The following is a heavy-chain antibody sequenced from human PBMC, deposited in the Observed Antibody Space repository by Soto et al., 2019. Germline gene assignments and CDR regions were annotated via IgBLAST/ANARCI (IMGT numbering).Heavy chain of an antibody. Sequence: HPGGSLRLSCVASGFSFDDFVMNWVRQRPGKGLEWVSSVSWNSGAKLYADSVKDRFAISRDSAKKSVYLQMNSLRPDDTAFYYCAKGVATAVPALDYWGQGTLVTVSS. CDR2: VSWNSGAK. CDR3: AKGVATAVPALDY. J-gene: IGHJ4*02. CDR1: GFSFDDFV. V-gene: IGHV3-9*01. D-gene: IGHD2-21*02.